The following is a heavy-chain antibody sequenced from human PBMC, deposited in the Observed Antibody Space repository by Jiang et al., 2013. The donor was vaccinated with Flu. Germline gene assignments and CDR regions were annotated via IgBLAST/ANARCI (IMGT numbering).Heavy chain of an antibody. V-gene: IGHV3-64D*06. CDR2: ISSTGGSA. CDR3: VKGSHSSWSYDAFDI. D-gene: IGHD6-13*01. Sequence: QLVESGGGLVQPGGPVRLSCSASGFTFSSYAMHWVRQAPGKGLEYVSAISSTGGSADYADSVKGRFTISRDNSKNTLYLQMSSLRAEETAVYYCVKGSHSSWSYDAFDIWGQGTMVTVSS. CDR1: GFTFSSYA. J-gene: IGHJ3*02.